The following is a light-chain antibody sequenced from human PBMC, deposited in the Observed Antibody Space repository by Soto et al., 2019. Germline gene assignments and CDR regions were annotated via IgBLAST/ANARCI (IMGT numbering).Light chain of an antibody. Sequence: EIVLTPTPGTLSLSPGERATLSCRASQSISSSYFAWYQQKPGPAPRLLIYGASSRATGIPDRFSGSGPGPDFTLTINSLAPEDFAAYYCQQYDSLPRTFGKGVKVDIK. CDR3: QQYDSLPRT. CDR2: GAS. CDR1: QSISSSY. V-gene: IGKV3-20*01. J-gene: IGKJ1*01.